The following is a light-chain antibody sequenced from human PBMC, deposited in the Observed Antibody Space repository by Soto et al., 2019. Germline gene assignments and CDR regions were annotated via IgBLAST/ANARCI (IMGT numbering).Light chain of an antibody. V-gene: IGKV1-12*01. Sequence: DVPMTQSPSSVSASVGARVTITCRASQGISSWLAGYQQKPGKAPKILTYAASSLQSGVPSRFSGSGTRTDFTLTICSLQPEDFATYYCQQANSFPVTFGGGTKVEIK. CDR3: QQANSFPVT. CDR1: QGISSW. J-gene: IGKJ4*01. CDR2: AAS.